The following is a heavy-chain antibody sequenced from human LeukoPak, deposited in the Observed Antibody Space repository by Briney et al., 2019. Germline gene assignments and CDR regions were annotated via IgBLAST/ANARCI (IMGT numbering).Heavy chain of an antibody. Sequence: PSETLSLTCTVSGASISSTVHYWGWIRQHPGKGLEWIGYIYYSGSSFYNPSLKSRVTMSLHTSRNQFSLNLKSVTAADTAVYYCARGPYGATIDYWGQGTLVTVSS. V-gene: IGHV4-31*03. CDR2: IYYSGSS. CDR3: ARGPYGATIDY. D-gene: IGHD4/OR15-4a*01. J-gene: IGHJ4*02. CDR1: GASISSTVHY.